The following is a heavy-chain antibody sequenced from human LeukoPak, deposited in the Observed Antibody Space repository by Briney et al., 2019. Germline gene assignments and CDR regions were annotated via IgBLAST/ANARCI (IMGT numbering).Heavy chain of an antibody. Sequence: PGGSLRLSCAASGFTFRSYGMHWVRQAPGRGLEWVAVISYDGSNEYYVDPVKGRFNISRDNSKNTLYLQMHSLRVEDTARYHRAEGGNDFYYYGLDVWGQGTTVTVSS. V-gene: IGHV3-30*18. CDR2: ISYDGSNE. D-gene: IGHD1-1*01. J-gene: IGHJ6*02. CDR3: AEGGNDFYYYGLDV. CDR1: GFTFRSYG.